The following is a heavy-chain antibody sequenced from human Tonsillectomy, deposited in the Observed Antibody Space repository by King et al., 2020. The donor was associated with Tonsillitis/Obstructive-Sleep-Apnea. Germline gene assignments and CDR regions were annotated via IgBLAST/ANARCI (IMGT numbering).Heavy chain of an antibody. CDR3: ARGVNHGDGGGANWFDP. J-gene: IGHJ5*02. Sequence: VQLQQWGAGLWKPSETLSLTCAVYGRSLSGYYWSWIRQPPGKGLEWIGEINHSGGTNYNPSLKSRITISVDTSKNQFSLKLSSVTAADTAVYYCARGVNHGDGGGANWFDPWGQGTLVTVSS. D-gene: IGHD4-17*01. V-gene: IGHV4-34*01. CDR2: INHSGGT. CDR1: GRSLSGYY.